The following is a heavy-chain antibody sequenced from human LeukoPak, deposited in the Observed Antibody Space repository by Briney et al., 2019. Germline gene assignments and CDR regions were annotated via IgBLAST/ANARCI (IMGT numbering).Heavy chain of an antibody. CDR3: ARDQGS. Sequence: ASVKVSCKVSGYTLTELSMHWVRQAPGKGLEWMGGFDPEDGETIYAQKLQGRVTMTTDTSTSTAYMELRSLRSDDTAVYYCARDQGSWGQGTLVTVSS. V-gene: IGHV1-24*01. D-gene: IGHD6-19*01. CDR1: GYTLTELS. J-gene: IGHJ4*02. CDR2: FDPEDGET.